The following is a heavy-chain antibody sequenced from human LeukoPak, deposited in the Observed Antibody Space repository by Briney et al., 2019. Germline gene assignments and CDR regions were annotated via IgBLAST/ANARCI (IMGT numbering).Heavy chain of an antibody. J-gene: IGHJ4*02. CDR2: ISVSGGST. CDR3: AKVGSSGYYYFDY. V-gene: IGHV3-23*01. Sequence: GGSLRLSCAASGFTFSSYAMSWVRQAPGKGLEWVSGISVSGGSTYYADFVKGRFTISRDNSKNTLSLQMNSLRAEDTAVYYCAKVGSSGYYYFDYWGQGTLVTVSS. D-gene: IGHD6-19*01. CDR1: GFTFSSYA.